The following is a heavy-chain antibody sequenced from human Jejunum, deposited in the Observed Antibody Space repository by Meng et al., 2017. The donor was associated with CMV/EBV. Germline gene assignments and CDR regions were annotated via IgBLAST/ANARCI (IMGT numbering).Heavy chain of an antibody. V-gene: IGHV3-48*04. J-gene: IGHJ6*02. CDR2: IGTGSTN. Sequence: SWPASGFSLSISSMSWVRHAPGKGLEWVAYIGTGSTNYSAASLEGRFTVSRDDAKNSLYLQMNSLRGEDTAVYFCVRDPVVSGLDVWGQGTTVTVSS. CDR3: VRDPVVSGLDV. D-gene: IGHD5/OR15-5a*01. CDR1: GFSLSISS.